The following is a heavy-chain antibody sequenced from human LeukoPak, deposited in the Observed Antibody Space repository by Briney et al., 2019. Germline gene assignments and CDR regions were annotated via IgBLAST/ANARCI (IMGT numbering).Heavy chain of an antibody. J-gene: IGHJ3*02. Sequence: PGGSLRLSCAASGFTFSSYAMSWVRQAPGKGLEWASAISGSGGSTYYADSVKGRFTISRDNSKNTLYLQMNSLRAEDTAVYYCARGYGVHDAFDIWGQGTMVTVSS. CDR2: ISGSGGST. CDR1: GFTFSSYA. V-gene: IGHV3-23*01. CDR3: ARGYGVHDAFDI. D-gene: IGHD4-17*01.